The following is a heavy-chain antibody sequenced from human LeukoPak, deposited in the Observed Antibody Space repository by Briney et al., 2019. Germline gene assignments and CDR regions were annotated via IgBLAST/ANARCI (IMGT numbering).Heavy chain of an antibody. D-gene: IGHD1-26*01. J-gene: IGHJ4*02. CDR3: AREGWEHGGDY. V-gene: IGHV1-46*01. CDR1: GYTFTSYY. Sequence: ASVKVSCKASGYTFTSYYMHWVRQAPGQGLEWMGIINPSGGSTSYAQKFQGRVTMTRDMSTSTVYMELSSLRSEDTAVYYCAREGWEHGGDYWGQGTLVTVSS. CDR2: INPSGGST.